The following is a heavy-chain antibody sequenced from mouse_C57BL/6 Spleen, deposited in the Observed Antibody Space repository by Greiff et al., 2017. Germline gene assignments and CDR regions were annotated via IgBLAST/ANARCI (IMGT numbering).Heavy chain of an antibody. CDR3: ARDYYGSSYVGYCDV. J-gene: IGHJ1*03. D-gene: IGHD1-1*01. CDR2: IDPSDSYT. CDR1: GYTFTSYW. V-gene: IGHV1-69*01. Sequence: VQLQQPGAELVMPGASVKLSCKASGYTFTSYWMHWVKQRPGQGLEWIGEIDPSDSYTNYNQKFKGKSTLTVDKSSSTAYMQLSSLTSEDSAVYYCARDYYGSSYVGYCDVWGTGTTVTVSS.